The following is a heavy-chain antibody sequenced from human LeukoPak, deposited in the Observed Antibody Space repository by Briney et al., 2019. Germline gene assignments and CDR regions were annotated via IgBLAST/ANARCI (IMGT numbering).Heavy chain of an antibody. V-gene: IGHV1-18*01. J-gene: IGHJ4*02. CDR3: ARDIPGYRIYDSSGWFDY. D-gene: IGHD3-22*01. CDR1: GYTFTSYG. Sequence: GASVKVSCKASGYTFTSYGISWVRQAPGQGLEWMGWISAYNGNTNYAQKLQGRVTMTTDTSTSTAYMELRSLRSDDTAVYYCARDIPGYRIYDSSGWFDYWGQGTLVTVSS. CDR2: ISAYNGNT.